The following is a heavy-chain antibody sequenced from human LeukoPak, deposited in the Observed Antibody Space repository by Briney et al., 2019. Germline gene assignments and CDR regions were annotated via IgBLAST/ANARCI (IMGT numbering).Heavy chain of an antibody. Sequence: SETLSLTCAVSGGSISSGGYPWSWIRQPPGKGLEWIGYIYHSGSTYYNPSLKSRVTIPVDRSKNQLSLKLSSVTAADTAVYYCARGGDLAYFDYWGQGNLVTVSS. J-gene: IGHJ4*02. D-gene: IGHD3-16*01. CDR1: GGSISSGGYP. CDR3: ARGGDLAYFDY. CDR2: IYHSGST. V-gene: IGHV4-30-2*01.